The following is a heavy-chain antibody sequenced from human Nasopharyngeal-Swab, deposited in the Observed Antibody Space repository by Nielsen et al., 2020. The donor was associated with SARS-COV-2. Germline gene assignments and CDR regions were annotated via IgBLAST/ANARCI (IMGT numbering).Heavy chain of an antibody. CDR2: IYHSGST. J-gene: IGHJ3*02. CDR1: GGSISSSNW. CDR3: AREWRPSGWSGHAFDI. D-gene: IGHD6-19*01. Sequence: SETLSLTCAVSGGSISSSNWWSWVRQPPGKGLEWIGEIYHSGSTNYNPSLKSRVTISVDKSKNQFSLKLSSVTAADTAVYYCAREWRPSGWSGHAFDIWGQGTMVTVSS. V-gene: IGHV4-4*02.